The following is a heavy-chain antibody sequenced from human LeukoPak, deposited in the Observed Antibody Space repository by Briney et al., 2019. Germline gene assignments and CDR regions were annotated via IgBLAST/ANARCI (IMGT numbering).Heavy chain of an antibody. J-gene: IGHJ1*01. CDR2: ISSSSSTI. CDR1: GFTFSAYS. V-gene: IGHV3-48*04. CDR3: ATYSSLNRREFQY. Sequence: PGGSLRLSCADSGFTFSAYSMNWVRQAPGKGLEWVSYISSSSSTIYYADSVKGRFTISRDNAKNSLYLQMNSLRAEDTAVYYCATYSSLNRREFQYWGQGTLLTVSS. D-gene: IGHD3-22*01.